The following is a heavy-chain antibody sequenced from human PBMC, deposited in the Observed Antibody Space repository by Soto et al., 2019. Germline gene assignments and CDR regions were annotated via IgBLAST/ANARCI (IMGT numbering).Heavy chain of an antibody. V-gene: IGHV3-74*01. Sequence: GGSLILSCAASGFTFSSYWMHWVRQAPGKGLVWVSRINSDGSSTSYADSVKGRFTISRDNAKNTLYLQMDSLRAEDTAVYYCARAFGNCSGGSCYIGYYYYMDVWGKGTTVTVSS. CDR3: ARAFGNCSGGSCYIGYYYYMDV. D-gene: IGHD2-15*01. CDR2: INSDGSST. J-gene: IGHJ6*03. CDR1: GFTFSSYW.